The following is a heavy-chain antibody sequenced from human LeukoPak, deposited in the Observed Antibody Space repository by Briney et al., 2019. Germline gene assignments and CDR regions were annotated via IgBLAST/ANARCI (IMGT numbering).Heavy chain of an antibody. D-gene: IGHD4-17*01. CDR1: GYTFTGYY. Sequence: GASVKVSCKASGYTFTGYYMHWVRQAPGQGLEWMGWISAYNGNTNYAQKLQGRVTMTTDTSTSTAYMELRSLRSDDTAVYYCARDDYGDYNWFDPWGQGTLVTVSS. CDR3: ARDDYGDYNWFDP. CDR2: ISAYNGNT. V-gene: IGHV1-18*04. J-gene: IGHJ5*02.